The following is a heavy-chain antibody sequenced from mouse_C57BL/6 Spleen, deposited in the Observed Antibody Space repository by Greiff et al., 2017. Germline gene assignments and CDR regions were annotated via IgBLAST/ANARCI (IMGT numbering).Heavy chain of an antibody. CDR3: AAITTVVTKAY. Sequence: EVQLQQSGPELVKPGASVKMSCKASGYTFTDYNMHWVKQSHGKSLEWIGYINPNNGGPSYNQKFKGKATLTVNKSSRTAYMDICSLAAEASAAYYCAAITTVVTKAYWGQGTTLTVSS. CDR1: GYTFTDYN. J-gene: IGHJ2*01. V-gene: IGHV1-22*01. D-gene: IGHD1-1*01. CDR2: INPNNGGP.